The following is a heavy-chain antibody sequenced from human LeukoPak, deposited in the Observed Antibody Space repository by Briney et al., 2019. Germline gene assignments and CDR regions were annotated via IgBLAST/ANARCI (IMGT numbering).Heavy chain of an antibody. J-gene: IGHJ4*02. CDR2: ISGSGGST. D-gene: IGHD3-16*01. Sequence: GGSLRLSCAASGFTFGSYAMSWVRQAPGKGLEWVSGISGSGGSTYYADSVKGPITISRDNSKNTLYLQMNSLRAEDTAVYYCAKGKGDAGGSFDYWGQGTLVTVSS. CDR1: GFTFGSYA. V-gene: IGHV3-23*01. CDR3: AKGKGDAGGSFDY.